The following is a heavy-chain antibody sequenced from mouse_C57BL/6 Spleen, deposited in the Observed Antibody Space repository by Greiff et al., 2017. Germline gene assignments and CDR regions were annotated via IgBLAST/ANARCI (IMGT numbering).Heavy chain of an antibody. CDR2: ISNGGGST. Sequence: EVQRVESGGGLVQPGGSLKLSCAASGFTFSDYYMYWVRQTPEKRLEWVAYISNGGGSTYYPDTVKGRFTISRDNAKNTLYLQMSRLKSEDTAMYYCARHSPDGYFDYWGQGTTLTVSS. CDR1: GFTFSDYY. J-gene: IGHJ2*01. CDR3: ARHSPDGYFDY. V-gene: IGHV5-12*01.